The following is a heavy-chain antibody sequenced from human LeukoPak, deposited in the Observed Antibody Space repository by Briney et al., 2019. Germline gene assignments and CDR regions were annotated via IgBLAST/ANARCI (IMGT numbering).Heavy chain of an antibody. J-gene: IGHJ4*02. Sequence: SETLSLTCAVSGGTISTSNWWRWVREPPGKWLEWIGEIYDSRSTNYNPSLKGRVPISVDKYKNQFSLKLSSVTAADTAVDYCARGGGDILTGSTTFDYWGRGTLATVSS. CDR1: GGTISTSNW. D-gene: IGHD3-9*01. V-gene: IGHV4-4*02. CDR3: ARGGGDILTGSTTFDY. CDR2: IYDSRST.